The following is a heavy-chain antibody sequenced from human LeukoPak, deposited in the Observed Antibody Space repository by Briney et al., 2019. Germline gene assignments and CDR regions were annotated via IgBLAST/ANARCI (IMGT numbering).Heavy chain of an antibody. J-gene: IGHJ5*01. Sequence: GGSLRLSCAASGFTFTNYGMHWVRQAPGKGLEWVAVIWYDGSNKYCADSVKGRFTISRDNSKNTLYLQMNSLRAEDTAVYYCATDSSLCPDSWGQGTLVTVSS. CDR3: ATDSSLCPDS. D-gene: IGHD2-2*01. CDR2: IWYDGSNK. V-gene: IGHV3-33*01. CDR1: GFTFTNYG.